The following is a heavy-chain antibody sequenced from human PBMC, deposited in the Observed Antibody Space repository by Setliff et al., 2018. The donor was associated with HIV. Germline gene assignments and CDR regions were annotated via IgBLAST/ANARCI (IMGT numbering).Heavy chain of an antibody. V-gene: IGHV3-11*06. CDR3: ARGRGYSYGYNAFDI. D-gene: IGHD5-18*01. CDR1: GFTFSDYY. CDR2: ISSSSSYT. Sequence: PGGSLRLSCAASGFTFSDYYMSWIRQAPGKGLEWVSYISSSSSYTNYADSVKGRFTISRDNAKNSLYLQMNSLRAEDTAVYYCARGRGYSYGYNAFDIWGLGTMVTVSS. J-gene: IGHJ3*02.